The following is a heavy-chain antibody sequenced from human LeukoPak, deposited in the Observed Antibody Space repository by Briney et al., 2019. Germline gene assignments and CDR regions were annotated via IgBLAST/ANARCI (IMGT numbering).Heavy chain of an antibody. CDR3: TRAPSSGPFDN. CDR2: MHPNSGDT. D-gene: IGHD3-22*01. J-gene: IGHJ4*02. CDR1: GYTFTGYY. V-gene: IGHV1-2*02. Sequence: GASVNVSCKASGYTFTGYYIHWVRQAPGQGLEWMGWMHPNSGDTDYAQKFKGRVTMTRDTSISTAYMELSRLRSDDTALYYCTRAPSSGPFDNWGQGSLVTVSS.